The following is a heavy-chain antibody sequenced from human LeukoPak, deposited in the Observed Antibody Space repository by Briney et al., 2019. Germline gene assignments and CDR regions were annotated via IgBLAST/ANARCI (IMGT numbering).Heavy chain of an antibody. D-gene: IGHD2-21*02. CDR3: ARGQSYCGADCYSD. CDR2: IYTGGAT. J-gene: IGHJ4*02. CDR1: GFSINHYY. Sequence: GGSLRLSCAASGFSINHYYMTWIRQAPWKGLDWVSVIYTGGATNYGDSVKGRFTISRDNSKNTLYLQMNSLRADDTAIYYCARGQSYCGADCYSDWGQGTLVTVSS. V-gene: IGHV3-66*01.